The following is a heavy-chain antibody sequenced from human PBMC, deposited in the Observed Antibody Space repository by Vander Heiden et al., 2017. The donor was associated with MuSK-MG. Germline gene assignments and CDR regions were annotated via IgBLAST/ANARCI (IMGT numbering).Heavy chain of an antibody. CDR2: IYYSGST. CDR3: ASQNYYGSGSYYNVWY. D-gene: IGHD3-10*01. Sequence: QLQLQESGPGLVKPSETLSLTCTVSGGSISSSSYYWGWIRQPPGKGLEWIGSIYYSGSTYYNPSLKSRVTISVDTSKNQFSLKLSSVTAADTAVYYCASQNYYGSGSYYNVWYWGQGTLVTVSS. CDR1: GGSISSSSYY. J-gene: IGHJ4*02. V-gene: IGHV4-39*01.